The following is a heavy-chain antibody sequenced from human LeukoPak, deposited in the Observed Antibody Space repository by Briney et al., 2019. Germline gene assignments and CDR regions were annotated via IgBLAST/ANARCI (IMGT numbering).Heavy chain of an antibody. CDR1: GYTFTGYY. CDR2: TNPNSGGT. V-gene: IGHV1-2*02. D-gene: IGHD1-26*01. CDR3: ARAWELGLPNRNWFDP. J-gene: IGHJ5*02. Sequence: ASVKVSCKASGYTFTGYYMHWVRQAPGQGLEWMGWTNPNSGGTNYAQKFQGRVTMTRDTSISTAYMELSGLRSDDTAVYYCARAWELGLPNRNWFDPWGQGTLVTVSS.